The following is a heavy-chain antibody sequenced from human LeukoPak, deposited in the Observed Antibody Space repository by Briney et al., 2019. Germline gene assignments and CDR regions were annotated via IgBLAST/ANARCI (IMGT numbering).Heavy chain of an antibody. D-gene: IGHD3-10*01. CDR1: GGSFRDYH. Sequence: PSETLSLTCVVYGGSFRDYHWSWIRQPPGKGLEWIGSIYHSGSTYYNPSLKSRVTISVDTTKNQFSLKLSSVTAADTAVYYCARDSSYYGLGSYPPDVWGKGTTVTVSS. CDR2: IYHSGST. CDR3: ARDSSYYGLGSYPPDV. V-gene: IGHV4-34*01. J-gene: IGHJ6*04.